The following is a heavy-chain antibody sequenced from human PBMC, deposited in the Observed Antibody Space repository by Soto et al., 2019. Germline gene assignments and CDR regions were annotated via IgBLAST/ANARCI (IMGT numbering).Heavy chain of an antibody. CDR2: IYHSGST. Sequence: SETLSLTCAVSGVSISSSNWWSWVRQPPGKGLEWIGEIYHSGSTNYNPSLKSRVTISVDKSKNQFSLKLSSVTAADTAVYYCALNYDILTGYYYYYYYGMDVWGQGTTVTVSS. J-gene: IGHJ6*02. V-gene: IGHV4-4*02. D-gene: IGHD3-9*01. CDR1: GVSISSSNW. CDR3: ALNYDILTGYYYYYYYGMDV.